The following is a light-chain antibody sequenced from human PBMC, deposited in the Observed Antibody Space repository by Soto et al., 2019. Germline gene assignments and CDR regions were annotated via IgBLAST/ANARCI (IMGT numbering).Light chain of an antibody. Sequence: DIQMTQSPSSLSASVGDRVTITCRASQSISSYLNWYQQKPGKAPKLLIYAASSLQSGVPSRFSGSGSGTDFTLTISSLQHEYFATYYCQQSYSTPTFGPGTKVDIK. J-gene: IGKJ3*01. CDR3: QQSYSTPT. CDR1: QSISSY. V-gene: IGKV1-39*01. CDR2: AAS.